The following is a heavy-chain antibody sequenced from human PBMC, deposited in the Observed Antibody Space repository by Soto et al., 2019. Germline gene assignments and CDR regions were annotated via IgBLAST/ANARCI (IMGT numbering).Heavy chain of an antibody. V-gene: IGHV3-74*01. D-gene: IGHD5-18*01. J-gene: IGHJ4*02. Sequence: EVQLAESGGGLVQPGGSLRLSCAASGFTGFTFDKYWMHWVRQAPGKGLVWVSHINSDGSTTTYADSVKGRFTISRDNAKNTVYLQMNTLTAEDTAVYYCARDRGYSYDYWGQGTLVTVSS. CDR3: ARDRGYSYDY. CDR1: GFTGFTFDKYW. CDR2: INSDGSTT.